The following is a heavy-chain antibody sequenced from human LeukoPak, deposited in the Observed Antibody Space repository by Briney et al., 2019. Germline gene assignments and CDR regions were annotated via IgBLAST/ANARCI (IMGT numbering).Heavy chain of an antibody. CDR2: INAGNGNT. J-gene: IGHJ4*02. D-gene: IGHD3-22*01. Sequence: ASVKVSCKASGYTFTSYAMHWVRQAPGQRLEWMGWINAGNGNTKYSQKFQGRVTITRDTSASTAYMELSSLRSEDTAVYYCARDRSLGDYYDSSGYAGNDSYWGQGTLVTVSS. CDR3: ARDRSLGDYYDSSGYAGNDSY. CDR1: GYTFTSYA. V-gene: IGHV1-3*01.